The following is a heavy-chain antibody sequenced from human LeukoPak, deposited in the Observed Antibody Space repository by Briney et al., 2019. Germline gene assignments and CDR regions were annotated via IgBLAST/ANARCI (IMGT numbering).Heavy chain of an antibody. J-gene: IGHJ4*02. CDR1: GYTFTSYG. CDR3: ARAFTLGRIAAAGPREFDY. Sequence: ASVKVSCKASGYTFTSYGISWVRQAPGQGLEWMGWISAYNGNTNYAQKLQGRVTMTTDTSTSTAYMELRSLRSDDTAVYYCARAFTLGRIAAAGPREFDYWGQGTLVTVSS. D-gene: IGHD6-13*01. CDR2: ISAYNGNT. V-gene: IGHV1-18*01.